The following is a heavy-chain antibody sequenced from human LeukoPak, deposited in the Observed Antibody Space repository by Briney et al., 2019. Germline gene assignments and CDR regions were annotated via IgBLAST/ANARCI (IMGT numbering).Heavy chain of an antibody. CDR1: GFTFSSYA. Sequence: SGRSLRLSCAASGFTFSSYAMHWVRQAPGKGLEWVAVISYDGSNKYYADSVKGRFTISRDNSKNTLYLQMNSLRAEDTAVYYCASGDLGYCSSTSCYVDYWGQGTLVTVSS. V-gene: IGHV3-30*04. D-gene: IGHD2-2*01. J-gene: IGHJ4*02. CDR3: ASGDLGYCSSTSCYVDY. CDR2: ISYDGSNK.